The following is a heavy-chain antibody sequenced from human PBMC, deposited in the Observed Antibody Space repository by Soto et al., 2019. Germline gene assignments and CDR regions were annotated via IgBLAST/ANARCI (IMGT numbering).Heavy chain of an antibody. CDR3: AVWTLGQYYGSLGMDV. Sequence: QVQLVQSGAEVKKPGASVKVSCKASGYTFTSYDINWVRQAPGQGLEWMGWMNPNSINTGYAQKFQGRVTMTRNTSISTAYMELRSLRSEDTAVYYCAVWTLGQYYGSLGMDVWGQGTTITVSS. J-gene: IGHJ6*02. CDR1: GYTFTSYD. D-gene: IGHD3-10*01. CDR2: MNPNSINT. V-gene: IGHV1-8*01.